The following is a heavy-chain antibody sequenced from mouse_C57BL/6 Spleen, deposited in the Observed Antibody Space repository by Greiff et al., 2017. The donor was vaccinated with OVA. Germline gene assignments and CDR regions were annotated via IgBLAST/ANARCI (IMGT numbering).Heavy chain of an antibody. CDR3: ARALYYYGSSSYWYFDV. CDR1: GYAFSSSW. V-gene: IGHV1-82*01. J-gene: IGHJ1*03. Sequence: VKLMESGPELVKPGASVKISCKASGYAFSSSWMNWVKQRPGKGLEWIGRIYPGDGDTNYNGKFKGKATLTADKSSSTAYMQLSSLTSEDSAVYFCARALYYYGSSSYWYFDVWGTGTTVTVSS. D-gene: IGHD1-1*01. CDR2: IYPGDGDT.